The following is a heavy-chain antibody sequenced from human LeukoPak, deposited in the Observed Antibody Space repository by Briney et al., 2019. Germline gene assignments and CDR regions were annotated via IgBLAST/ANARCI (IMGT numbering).Heavy chain of an antibody. CDR2: LHTSGST. D-gene: IGHD4-17*01. Sequence: SETLSLTCTVSGGSISSYYWSWIRQPAGEGLEWIGRLHTSGSTHYNPSLKSRVTMSVDTSKNQFSLKLSSVTAADTAVYYCARDFGYGDYFFDDWGQGTLVTVFS. CDR1: GGSISSYY. V-gene: IGHV4-4*07. CDR3: ARDFGYGDYFFDD. J-gene: IGHJ4*02.